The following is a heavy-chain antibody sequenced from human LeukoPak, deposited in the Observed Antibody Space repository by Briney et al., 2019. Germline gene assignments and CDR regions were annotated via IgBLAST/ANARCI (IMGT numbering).Heavy chain of an antibody. Sequence: PGRSLRPSCAASGFTFSSYAMHWVRQAPGKGLEWVAVISYDGSNKYYADSVKGRFTISRDNSKNTLYLQMNSLRAEDTAVYYCARDPAVTGTAPLDYWGQGTLVTVSS. CDR2: ISYDGSNK. D-gene: IGHD1-20*01. CDR1: GFTFSSYA. CDR3: ARDPAVTGTAPLDY. J-gene: IGHJ4*02. V-gene: IGHV3-30*04.